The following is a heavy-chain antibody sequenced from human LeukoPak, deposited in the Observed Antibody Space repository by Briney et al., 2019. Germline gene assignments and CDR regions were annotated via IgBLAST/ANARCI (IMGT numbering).Heavy chain of an antibody. J-gene: IGHJ4*02. CDR2: INTDGSST. D-gene: IGHD6-19*01. CDR1: GFTFSSYW. Sequence: GGSLRLSCAASGFTFSSYWTHWVRQVPGKGLVWVSRINTDGSSTTYAGSVKGRFTISRDNAKNTLCLQMNSLRGEDTAVYYCANIPAVENDYWSQGTLVTVSS. V-gene: IGHV3-74*03. CDR3: ANIPAVENDY.